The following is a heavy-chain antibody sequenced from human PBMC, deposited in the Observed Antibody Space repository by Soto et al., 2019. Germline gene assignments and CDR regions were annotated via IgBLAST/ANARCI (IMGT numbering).Heavy chain of an antibody. CDR1: GGSISSYY. CDR3: ARTGTGITGTTVPYYYYGMDV. Sequence: SETLSLTCTVSGGSISSYYWSWIRQPPGKGLEWIGYIYYSGSTNYNPSLKSRVTISVDTSKNQFSLKLSSVTAADTAVYYCARTGTGITGTTVPYYYYGMDVWGQGTTVTVSS. CDR2: IYYSGST. V-gene: IGHV4-59*12. D-gene: IGHD1-20*01. J-gene: IGHJ6*02.